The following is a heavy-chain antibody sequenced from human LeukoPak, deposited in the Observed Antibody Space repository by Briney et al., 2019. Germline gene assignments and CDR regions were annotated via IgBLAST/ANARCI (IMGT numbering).Heavy chain of an antibody. D-gene: IGHD2-15*01. J-gene: IGHJ6*02. V-gene: IGHV1-2*02. CDR2: INPNSGGT. CDR1: GHTFTGYY. CDR3: ARRVANEYGMDV. Sequence: ASVKVSCKASGHTFTGYYMHWVRQAPGQGLEWMGWINPNSGGTNYAQKFQGRVTMTRDTSISTAYMEPSRLRSDDTAVYYCARRVANEYGMDVWGQGTTVTVSS.